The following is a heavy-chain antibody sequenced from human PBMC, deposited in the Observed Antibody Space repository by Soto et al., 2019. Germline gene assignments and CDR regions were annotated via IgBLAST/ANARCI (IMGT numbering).Heavy chain of an antibody. CDR1: GFSFSTHW. D-gene: IGHD4-4*01. Sequence: LRLSCVASGFSFSTHWMHWVRQPPGKGLVWVSRITNDGVSTSYADSVKGRFTISRDNAENTLYLQMSSLSADDTAVYYCVRDTSVTRVDYWGQGTLVTVSS. CDR2: ITNDGVST. V-gene: IGHV3-74*01. J-gene: IGHJ4*02. CDR3: VRDTSVTRVDY.